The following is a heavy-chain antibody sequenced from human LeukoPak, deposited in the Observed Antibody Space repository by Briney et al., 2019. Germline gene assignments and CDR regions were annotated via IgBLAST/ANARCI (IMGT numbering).Heavy chain of an antibody. D-gene: IGHD4-17*01. V-gene: IGHV3-53*05. J-gene: IGHJ4*02. Sequence: GGSLRLSCTVSGFTVSSNSMSWVRQAPGKGLEWVSFIYSGGNTHYSDSVKGRFTISRDNSKNTLYLQMNSLRAEDTAVYYCAKDGDYGDYLLDYWGQGTLVTVSS. CDR2: IYSGGNT. CDR3: AKDGDYGDYLLDY. CDR1: GFTVSSNS.